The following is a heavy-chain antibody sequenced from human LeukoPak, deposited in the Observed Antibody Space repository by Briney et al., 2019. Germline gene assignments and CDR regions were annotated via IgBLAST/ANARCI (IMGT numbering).Heavy chain of an antibody. CDR2: IYYSGST. CDR1: GGSISSYY. V-gene: IGHV4-59*01. Sequence: SETLSLTCTVSGGSISSYYWSWIRQPPGKGLEWIGYIYYSGSTNYNPSLKSRVTISVDTSKNQFSLKLSSVTAADTAVYYCARVDSSGYYGAYWYFDLWGRGTLVTVSS. J-gene: IGHJ2*01. D-gene: IGHD3-22*01. CDR3: ARVDSSGYYGAYWYFDL.